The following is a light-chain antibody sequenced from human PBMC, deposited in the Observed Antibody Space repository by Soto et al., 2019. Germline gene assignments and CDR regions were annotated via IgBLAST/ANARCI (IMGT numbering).Light chain of an antibody. CDR1: NSDVGTFYF. CDR2: DVT. Sequence: QSVLAQPRSVSGSPGQSVTISCTGTNSDVGTFYFVSWYQQYPDKGPKLIIYDVTERPSGVPDRFSGSKSGSTASLTISGLQAEDEADYYCCSYAGSYTYVFGSGTTVTV. V-gene: IGLV2-11*01. J-gene: IGLJ1*01. CDR3: CSYAGSYTYV.